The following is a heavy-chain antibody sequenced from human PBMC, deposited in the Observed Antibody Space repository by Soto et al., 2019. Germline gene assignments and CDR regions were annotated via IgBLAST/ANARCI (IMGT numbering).Heavy chain of an antibody. J-gene: IGHJ3*02. Sequence: SVKVSCKASGGTFSSYAISWVRQAPGQGLEWMGGIIPIFGTANYPQKFQGRVTITADKSTSTAYMELSSLRSEDTAVYYCARDKGIAAAGDAFDIWGQGTMVTVSS. CDR2: IIPIFGTA. CDR1: GGTFSSYA. V-gene: IGHV1-69*06. D-gene: IGHD6-13*01. CDR3: ARDKGIAAAGDAFDI.